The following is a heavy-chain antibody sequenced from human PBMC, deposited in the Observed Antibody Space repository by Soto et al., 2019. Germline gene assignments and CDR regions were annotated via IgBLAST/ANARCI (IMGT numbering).Heavy chain of an antibody. CDR1: GGSISSSSYY. CDR2: IYYSGST. J-gene: IGHJ4*02. Sequence: SETLSLTCTVSGGSISSSSYYWGWIRQPPGKGLEWIGSIYYSGSTYYNPSLKSRVTISVDTSKNQFSLKLSSVTAADTAMYYCARSMTTVVTLDYWGQGTLVTVS. D-gene: IGHD4-17*01. CDR3: ARSMTTVVTLDY. V-gene: IGHV4-39*01.